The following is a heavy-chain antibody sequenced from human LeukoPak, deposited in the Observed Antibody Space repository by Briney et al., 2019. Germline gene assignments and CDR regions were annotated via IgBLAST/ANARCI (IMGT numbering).Heavy chain of an antibody. V-gene: IGHV4-59*01. J-gene: IGHJ3*02. CDR3: ARSLKSNSRDAFDI. CDR2: MYYSGSA. D-gene: IGHD2/OR15-2a*01. CDR1: GDSISSYY. Sequence: SETLSLTCTVSGDSISSYYWSWIRQPPGKGLEWIGQMYYSGSAKYNPSLKSRATTSVDTSKNQFSLKLSSVTAADTAVYYCARSLKSNSRDAFDIWGQGTMVTVPS.